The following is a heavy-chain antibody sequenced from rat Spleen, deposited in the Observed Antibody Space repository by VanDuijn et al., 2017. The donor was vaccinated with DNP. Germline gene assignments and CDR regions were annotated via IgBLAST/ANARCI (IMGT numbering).Heavy chain of an antibody. V-gene: IGHV3-1*01. Sequence: EVQLQESGPGLVKPSQSLSLTFSVTGYSITGNYWGWIRKFPGNKMEYIGHISYSGSTSYNPSIKSRISITRATSKNQFFLQLNSVTTEDTATYYCARWTRYFDYWGQGVMVTVSS. CDR1: GYSITGNY. CDR2: ISYSGST. D-gene: IGHD3-2*01. CDR3: ARWTRYFDY. J-gene: IGHJ2*01.